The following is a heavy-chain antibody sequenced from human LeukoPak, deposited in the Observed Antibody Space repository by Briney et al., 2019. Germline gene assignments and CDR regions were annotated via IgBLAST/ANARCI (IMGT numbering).Heavy chain of an antibody. CDR3: AKGGYDYGDVIDY. D-gene: IGHD4-17*01. V-gene: IGHV3-9*03. CDR1: GFTLDDYA. Sequence: GRSLRLSCAASGFTLDDYAMHWVRQAPGKGLEWVSGISWNSGSIGYADSVKGRFTISRDNAKNSLYLQMNSLRAEDMALYYCAKGGYDYGDVIDYWGQGTLVTVSS. CDR2: ISWNSGSI. J-gene: IGHJ4*02.